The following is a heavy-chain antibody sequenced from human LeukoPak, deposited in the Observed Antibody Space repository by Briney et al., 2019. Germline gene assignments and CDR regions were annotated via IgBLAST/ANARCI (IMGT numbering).Heavy chain of an antibody. CDR2: IYYSGST. J-gene: IGHJ4*02. V-gene: IGHV4-59*01. D-gene: IGHD5-12*01. Sequence: SETLSLTCPVSGCSISSYYWSWIRQPPGKGLEWIGYIYYSGSTNYNPSLKSRVTISVDTSKNQFSLKLSSVTAADTAVYYCARVRRYGGYINFDYWGQGTLVTVSS. CDR1: GCSISSYY. CDR3: ARVRRYGGYINFDY.